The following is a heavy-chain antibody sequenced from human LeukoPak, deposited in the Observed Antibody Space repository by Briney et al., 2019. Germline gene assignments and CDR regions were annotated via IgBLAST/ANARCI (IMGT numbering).Heavy chain of an antibody. CDR2: ISSNGGST. V-gene: IGHV3-64*01. D-gene: IGHD2-2*01. CDR1: GFTFSSYA. J-gene: IGHJ4*02. CDR3: ARDGYCSSTSCPWAYFDF. Sequence: GGSLRLSCAASGFTFSSYAMHWVRQAPGKGLECDSVISSNGGSTYYANSVKGRFTISRDNSKNTLYLQMGSLRAEDMAVYYCARDGYCSSTSCPWAYFDFWGQGTLVTVSS.